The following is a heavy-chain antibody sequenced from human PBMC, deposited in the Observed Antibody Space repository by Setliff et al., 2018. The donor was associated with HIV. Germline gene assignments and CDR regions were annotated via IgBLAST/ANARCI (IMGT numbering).Heavy chain of an antibody. CDR1: GYTLTELS. J-gene: IGHJ4*02. Sequence: ASVKVSCKVSGYTLTELSRHWVRQAPGKGLEWMGGFDPEDGETIYAQKFQGRVTMTEDTPTDTAYMELSSLRSVDTAVYYCATSGYSSGWYVFDYWGQGTLVTVSS. V-gene: IGHV1-24*01. CDR2: FDPEDGET. CDR3: ATSGYSSGWYVFDY. D-gene: IGHD6-19*01.